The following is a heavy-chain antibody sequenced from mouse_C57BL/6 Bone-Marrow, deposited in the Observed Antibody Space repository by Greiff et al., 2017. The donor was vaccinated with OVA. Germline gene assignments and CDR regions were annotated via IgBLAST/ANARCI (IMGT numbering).Heavy chain of an antibody. J-gene: IGHJ4*01. CDR2: IYPSASET. D-gene: IGHD2-4*01. CDR3: ARGVLFYDYERGYYAMDY. V-gene: IGHV1-61*01. Sequence: QVQLQQPGAELVRPGSSVKLSCKASGYTFTSYWMDWVKQRPGQGLEWIGNIYPSASETHYNQKFKDKATLTVDKSSSTAYMQLSSLTSEDSAVYYCARGVLFYDYERGYYAMDYWGQGTSVTVSS. CDR1: GYTFTSYW.